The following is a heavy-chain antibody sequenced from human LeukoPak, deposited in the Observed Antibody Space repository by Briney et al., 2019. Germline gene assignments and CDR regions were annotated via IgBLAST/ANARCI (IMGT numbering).Heavy chain of an antibody. Sequence: GASVKVSCKASGGTFSSYAISWVRQAPGQGLEWMGWINPNSGGTNYAQKFQGRVTMTRDASISTAYMELSRLRSDDTAVYYCARNAGDSVYAFDIWGQGTMVTVSS. J-gene: IGHJ3*02. CDR3: ARNAGDSVYAFDI. CDR2: INPNSGGT. D-gene: IGHD7-27*01. CDR1: GGTFSSYA. V-gene: IGHV1-2*02.